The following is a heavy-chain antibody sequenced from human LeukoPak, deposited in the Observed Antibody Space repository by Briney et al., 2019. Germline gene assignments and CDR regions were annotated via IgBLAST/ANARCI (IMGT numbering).Heavy chain of an antibody. Sequence: SETLSLTCAVSGYSISSGYYWGWIRQPPGHGLEWIGSIYHSGSTYYIPSLKSRVTISVDTSKNQFSLKLSSVTSADTAVYYCAIDDFWSGYYPKDYWGQGTLVTVSS. CDR1: GYSISSGYY. CDR3: AIDDFWSGYYPKDY. D-gene: IGHD3-3*01. V-gene: IGHV4-38-2*01. CDR2: IYHSGST. J-gene: IGHJ4*02.